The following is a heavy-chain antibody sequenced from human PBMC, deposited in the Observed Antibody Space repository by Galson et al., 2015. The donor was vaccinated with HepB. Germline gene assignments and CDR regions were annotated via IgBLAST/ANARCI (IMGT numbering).Heavy chain of an antibody. CDR3: ARGHSSSWYVSYWYFDL. CDR1: GGTFSSYT. J-gene: IGHJ2*01. Sequence: SVKVSCKASGGTFSSYTISWVRQAPGQGLEWMGRIIPILGIANYAQKFQGRVTITADKSTSTAYMELSSLRSEDTAVYYCARGHSSSWYVSYWYFDLWGRGTLVTVSS. V-gene: IGHV1-69*02. CDR2: IIPILGIA. D-gene: IGHD6-13*01.